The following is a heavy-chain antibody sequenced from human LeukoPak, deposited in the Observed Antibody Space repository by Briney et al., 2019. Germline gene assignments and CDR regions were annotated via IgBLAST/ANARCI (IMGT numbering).Heavy chain of an antibody. V-gene: IGHV3-30-3*01. CDR3: ARALSAEVAAALEY. CDR2: ISYDGNNK. J-gene: IGHJ4*02. CDR1: GFTFSSYA. Sequence: PGRSLRLSCAASGFTFSSYAMHWVRQAPGKGLEWVAVISYDGNNKYYADSVKGRFTISRDNSKNTLYLQMNSLRAEDTAVYYCARALSAEVAAALEYWGQGTLVTVSS. D-gene: IGHD6-13*01.